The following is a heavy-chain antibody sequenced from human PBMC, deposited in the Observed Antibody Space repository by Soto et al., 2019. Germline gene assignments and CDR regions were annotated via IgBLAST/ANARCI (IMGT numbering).Heavy chain of an antibody. J-gene: IGHJ5*02. CDR1: GFSFSSYG. CDR3: GKYSDYGDHRDWFDP. D-gene: IGHD4-17*01. CDR2: ISYHGVNK. V-gene: IGHV3-30*18. Sequence: QVQLVESGGGVVYPGRSLRLSCTASGFSFSSYGVHWVRQAPGKGLEWVAVISYHGVNKYYADSVNGRFTISRDNSKNMVFLQMNSLRVEDTAVYYCGKYSDYGDHRDWFDPWDQGTLVTVSS.